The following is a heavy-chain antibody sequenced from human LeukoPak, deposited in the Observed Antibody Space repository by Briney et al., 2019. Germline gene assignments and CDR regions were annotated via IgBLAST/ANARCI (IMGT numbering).Heavy chain of an antibody. CDR2: IHFSGST. CDR3: ARGGGGSWYGTVDY. D-gene: IGHD6-13*01. CDR1: GGSIRSYY. J-gene: IGHJ4*02. Sequence: PSETLSLTCTVSGGSIRSYYWSWIRQPPGKGLEWIGYIHFSGSTNYNPSLKSRVTISVDTSKSQFSLKLSSVTAADTAVYYCARGGGGSWYGTVDYWGQGTLVTVSS. V-gene: IGHV4-59*01.